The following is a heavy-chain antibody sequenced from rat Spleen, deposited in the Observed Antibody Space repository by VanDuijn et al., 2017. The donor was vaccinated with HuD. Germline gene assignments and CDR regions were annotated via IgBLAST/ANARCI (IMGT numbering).Heavy chain of an antibody. Sequence: EVQLQESGPGLVKPSQSLSLTCSVTGYSITSGYGWNWIRKFPGNKLEWMGYINSAGSTNYNPPLKSQISITRDTSKNQFFLQLTSVTTEDTATYYCARGDGYNYYVMDAWGQGASVTVSS. CDR3: ARGDGYNYYVMDA. CDR2: INSAGST. D-gene: IGHD1-9*01. J-gene: IGHJ4*01. V-gene: IGHV3-3*01. CDR1: GYSITSGYG.